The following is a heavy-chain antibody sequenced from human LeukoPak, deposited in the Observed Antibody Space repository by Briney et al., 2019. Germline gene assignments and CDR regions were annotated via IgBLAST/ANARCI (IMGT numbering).Heavy chain of an antibody. D-gene: IGHD4-17*01. CDR1: GYRFADYW. J-gene: IGHJ3*02. CDR2: IYPGDSET. Sequence: PGESLKISCKDSGYRFADYWIGWVRQMPGKGLEWMGMIYPGDSETRYSPSFQGQVTISADKSISTAYLQWSSLKASDTAMYYCAREAGLYGDYGDDIGDDAFDIWGQGTMVTVSS. V-gene: IGHV5-51*01. CDR3: AREAGLYGDYGDDIGDDAFDI.